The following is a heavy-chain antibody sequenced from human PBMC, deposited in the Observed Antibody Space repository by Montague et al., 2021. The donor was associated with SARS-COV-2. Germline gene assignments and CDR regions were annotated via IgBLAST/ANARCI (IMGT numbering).Heavy chain of an antibody. Sequence: SETLSLTCTVSGGSTSSSSYYWGWIRQPPGKGLEWIGSIYYSGSTYYNPSLKSRVTISVDTSKNQFSLKLSSVTGADTAVYYCARHGSSGYFDWLGNWGQGTLVTVSS. V-gene: IGHV4-39*01. CDR1: GGSTSSSSYY. CDR3: ARHGSSGYFDWLGN. D-gene: IGHD3-9*01. J-gene: IGHJ4*02. CDR2: IYYSGST.